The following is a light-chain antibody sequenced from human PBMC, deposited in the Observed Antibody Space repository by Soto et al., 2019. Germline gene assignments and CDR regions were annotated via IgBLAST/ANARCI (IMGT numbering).Light chain of an antibody. CDR3: QQYGSLGT. V-gene: IGKV3-20*01. CDR2: GAS. J-gene: IGKJ1*01. CDR1: QSVSNNY. Sequence: EMVLTKSPGTLSLSPAEGATLSCRASQSVSNNYLAWYQQKPGQAPRLLIYGASNRATGIPDRFSGSGSGTDFTLTISRLEPEDFAVYYCQQYGSLGTFGQGTKVDVK.